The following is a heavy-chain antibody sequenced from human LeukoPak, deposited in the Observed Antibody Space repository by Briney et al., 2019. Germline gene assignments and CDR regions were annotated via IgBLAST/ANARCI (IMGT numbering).Heavy chain of an antibody. CDR1: GYTFTSYG. D-gene: IGHD2-2*01. V-gene: IGHV1-18*01. CDR2: ISAYNGDT. CDR3: ASLRPDSTSLRYYSYMDV. J-gene: IGHJ6*03. Sequence: ASVKLSCTASGYTFTSYGISWVRHAPGQGLEWVGWISAYNGDTNYAQNLQGRVTMTTDTSTSTAYMELRSLRSDDTAVYSCASLRPDSTSLRYYSYMDVWGKGTTVTVSS.